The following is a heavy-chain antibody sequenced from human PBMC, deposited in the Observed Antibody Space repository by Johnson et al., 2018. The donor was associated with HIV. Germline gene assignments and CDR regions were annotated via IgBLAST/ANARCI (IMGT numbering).Heavy chain of an antibody. CDR3: AKDRLDSSGYHI. J-gene: IGHJ3*02. Sequence: QVQLVESGGGVVQPGRSLRLSCAASGFTFSSYAMHWVRQAPGKGLEWVAVISYDGSNKYYADSVKGRFTISRDNSKNTLYLQMNSLRAEDTAVYYCAKDRLDSSGYHIWGQGTMVTVSP. D-gene: IGHD3-22*01. V-gene: IGHV3-30*04. CDR1: GFTFSSYA. CDR2: ISYDGSNK.